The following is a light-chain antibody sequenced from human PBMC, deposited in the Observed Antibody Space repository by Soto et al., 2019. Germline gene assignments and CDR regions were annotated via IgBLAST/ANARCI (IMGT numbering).Light chain of an antibody. Sequence: EIVLTQSPATLSLSPGERGTLSCRANESVTNYLAWYQQKPGQAPRLLVYDVSNRATGIPARFSGGGSGTDFTLTISNLEPEDFAVYYCLQYDDWHRTFGQGTKVEIK. CDR1: ESVTNY. V-gene: IGKV3-11*01. J-gene: IGKJ1*01. CDR3: LQYDDWHRT. CDR2: DVS.